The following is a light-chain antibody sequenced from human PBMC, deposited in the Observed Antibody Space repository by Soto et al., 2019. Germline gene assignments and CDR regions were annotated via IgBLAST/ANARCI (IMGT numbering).Light chain of an antibody. CDR1: SSDVGGYNY. V-gene: IGLV2-14*01. Sequence: QSALTQPASVSGSPGQSITISCTGTSSDVGGYNYVSWYQQHPGKAPKLLIYAVNDRPSGISDRFSGAKSDNTASLTISGLQAEDEADYYCSSYTRSGTYVVFGGGTKLTVL. CDR3: SSYTRSGTYVV. CDR2: AVN. J-gene: IGLJ2*01.